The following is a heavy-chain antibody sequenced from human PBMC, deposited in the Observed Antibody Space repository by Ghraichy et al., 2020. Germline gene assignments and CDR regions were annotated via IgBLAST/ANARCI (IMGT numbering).Heavy chain of an antibody. Sequence: GGSLRLSCAASGLTFSSYAMNWVRQAPGKGLEWVSGIWSTDGSTYYTDSVKGRFTISRDSSKNTVYLQMNSLRAEDTAIYYCAKGICSSTSCSYCFDYWGQGTLVTVSS. D-gene: IGHD2-2*01. J-gene: IGHJ4*02. CDR3: AKGICSSTSCSYCFDY. V-gene: IGHV3-23*01. CDR2: IWSTDGST. CDR1: GLTFSSYA.